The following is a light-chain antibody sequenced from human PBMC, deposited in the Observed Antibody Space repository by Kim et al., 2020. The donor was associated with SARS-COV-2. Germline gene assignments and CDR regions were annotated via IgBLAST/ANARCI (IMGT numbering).Light chain of an antibody. V-gene: IGLV1-47*01. CDR2: WNM. CDR3: TSWDDSLRGWV. CDR1: TSTIGSSY. Sequence: GQRVTIACSGSTSTIGSSYVYWFPPLPGPAPNLLYYWNMQRPSGVPDRFSGSKSGTSASLSISGLRSEDEADNYCTSWDDSLRGWVFGGGTELTVL. J-gene: IGLJ3*02.